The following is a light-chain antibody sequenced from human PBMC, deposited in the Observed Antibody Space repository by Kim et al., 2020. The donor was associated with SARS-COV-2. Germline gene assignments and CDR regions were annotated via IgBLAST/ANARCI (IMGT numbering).Light chain of an antibody. V-gene: IGKV3-20*01. CDR3: QQYGGSPWT. J-gene: IGKJ1*01. CDR2: GAS. CDR1: QTISGNC. Sequence: PGARATLSGTASQTISGNCFAWYQQTPGQAPRVLIHGASSRATGMPDRFSGSGSGTDFTLTISRLEPEDFAVYYCQQYGGSPWTFGHGTKVDIK.